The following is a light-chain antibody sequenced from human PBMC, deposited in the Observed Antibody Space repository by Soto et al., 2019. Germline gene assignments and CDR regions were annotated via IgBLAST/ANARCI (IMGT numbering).Light chain of an antibody. CDR2: DVS. J-gene: IGKJ1*01. V-gene: IGKV1-5*01. CDR3: QQYKDSVWT. Sequence: IQMTQSPATMSASACNTGTSTSLASQTVERWLAWYQQKPGKAPNLVISDVSSLERGVPSRFSGSGSGTEFTLTISGLQPDDFATYYCQQYKDSVWTFGQGTKVDIK. CDR1: QTVERW.